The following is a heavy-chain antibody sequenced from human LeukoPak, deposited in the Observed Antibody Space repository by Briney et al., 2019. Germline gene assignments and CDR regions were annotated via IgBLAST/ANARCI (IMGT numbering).Heavy chain of an antibody. CDR2: ISGSGRNT. V-gene: IGHV3-23*01. J-gene: IGHJ4*02. D-gene: IGHD3-22*01. CDR1: GFTFSNYA. Sequence: PGGSLRLSCAASGFTFSNYAMTWARQAPGKGLEWVSSISGSGRNTYYAESVKGRFTISRDNSKNTLYLQINSLRTEDTAVYFCANWVEGTMKYFDYWGQGNLVTVSS. CDR3: ANWVEGTMKYFDY.